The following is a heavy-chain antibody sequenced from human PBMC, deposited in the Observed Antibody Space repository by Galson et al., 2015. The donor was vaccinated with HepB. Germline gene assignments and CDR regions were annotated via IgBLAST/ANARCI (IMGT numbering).Heavy chain of an antibody. V-gene: IGHV5-51*01. CDR1: EYSFTSYW. J-gene: IGHJ6*02. D-gene: IGHD3-10*01. Sequence: QSGAEVKKPGESLKISYKGSEYSFTSYWIGWVRQMPGKGLEWMGIIYPGDSDTRYSPSFQGQVTISADKSISTAYLQWSSLKASDTAMYYCARHVGPAPPRLGYYYGMDVWGQGTTVTVSS. CDR2: IYPGDSDT. CDR3: ARHVGPAPPRLGYYYGMDV.